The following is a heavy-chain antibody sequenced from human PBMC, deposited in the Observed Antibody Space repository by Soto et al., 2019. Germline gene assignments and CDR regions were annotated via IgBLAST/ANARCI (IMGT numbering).Heavy chain of an antibody. Sequence: PSETLSLTCSVSGDPISTVDYFWAWIRQPPGQALEYIGYIYKSTTTYYNPSFESRVAISLDTSKSQFSLNVTSVTAADTAVYFCARGRYCLTGRCFPNWFDSWGQGTLVTVS. CDR3: ARGRYCLTGRCFPNWFDS. V-gene: IGHV4-30-4*01. D-gene: IGHD2-15*01. CDR2: IYKSTTT. J-gene: IGHJ5*01. CDR1: GDPISTVDYF.